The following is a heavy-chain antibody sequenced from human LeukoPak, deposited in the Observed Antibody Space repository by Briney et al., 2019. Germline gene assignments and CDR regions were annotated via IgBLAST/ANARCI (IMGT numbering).Heavy chain of an antibody. CDR3: AKDNGYEDY. CDR2: ISYDGSNK. CDR1: GFTFRSYG. J-gene: IGHJ4*02. V-gene: IGHV3-30*18. D-gene: IGHD1-1*01. Sequence: GGSLRLSCVASGFTFRSYGTHWVRQAPGKGLEWVAVISYDGSNKYYADSVKGRFTISRDNSKNTLYLQTNSLRAEDTAVYYCAKDNGYEDYWGQGTLVTVSS.